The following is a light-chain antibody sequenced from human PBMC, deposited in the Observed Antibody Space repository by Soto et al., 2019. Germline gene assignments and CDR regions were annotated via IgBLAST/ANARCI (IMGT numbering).Light chain of an antibody. J-gene: IGKJ4*01. V-gene: IGKV2-28*01. CDR3: MQALQAVT. CDR1: QSLLHSSGQTF. CDR2: LGS. Sequence: DLVMTQSPLSLPVTPGEPASISCTSSQSLLHSSGQTFLDWYLQKPGQSPQLLIYLGSIRASGGPDRFSGSGSGTEFTLKISRVEAEDVGTYYCMQALQAVTFGGGTKVEIK.